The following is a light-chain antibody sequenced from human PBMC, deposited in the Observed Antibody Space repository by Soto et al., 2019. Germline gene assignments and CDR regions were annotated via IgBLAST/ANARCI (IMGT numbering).Light chain of an antibody. CDR1: QSVSSY. CDR2: DAS. CDR3: QQRIT. V-gene: IGKV3-11*01. J-gene: IGKJ5*01. Sequence: EIVLTQSPATLSLSPGERATLSCRASQSVSSYLAWYQQKPGQAPRLLIYDASNRATGIPARFSGSGSGTDFTLTISSLEPEDCAVYYCQQRITFGQGTRLEIK.